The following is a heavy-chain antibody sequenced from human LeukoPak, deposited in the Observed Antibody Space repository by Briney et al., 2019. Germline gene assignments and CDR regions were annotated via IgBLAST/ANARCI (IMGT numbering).Heavy chain of an antibody. V-gene: IGHV3-74*01. D-gene: IGHD4-17*01. CDR1: GFTFSSYW. CDR2: INSDGSSR. CDR3: AKDGFLTTVTEYYFDY. J-gene: IGHJ4*02. Sequence: PGGSLRLSCAASGFTFSSYWMHWVRQAPGKGLVWVSRINSDGSSRSYADSVKGRFTISRDNAKSTLYLQMNSLRAEDTAVYYCAKDGFLTTVTEYYFDYWGQGTLVTVSS.